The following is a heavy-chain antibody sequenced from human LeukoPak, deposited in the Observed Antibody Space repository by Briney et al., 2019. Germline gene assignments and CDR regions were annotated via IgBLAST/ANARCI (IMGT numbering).Heavy chain of an antibody. CDR1: GFTFSSYW. D-gene: IGHD3-3*01. CDR2: IKQDGSEK. J-gene: IGHJ4*02. V-gene: IGHV3-7*01. CDR3: ARMDYDFWIGYYIDAY. Sequence: GGSLRLSCAASGFTFSSYWMSWVRQAPGKGLEWVANIKQDGSEKYYVDSVKGRFTISRDNAKNSLYLQMNSLRAEDTAVYYCARMDYDFWIGYYIDAYWGQGTLVTVSS.